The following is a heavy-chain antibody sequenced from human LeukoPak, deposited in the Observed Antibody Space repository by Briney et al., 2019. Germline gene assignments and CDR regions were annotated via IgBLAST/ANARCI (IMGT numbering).Heavy chain of an antibody. D-gene: IGHD1-26*01. V-gene: IGHV3-7*01. CDR1: GFTFSSYW. J-gene: IGHJ4*02. Sequence: GGSLRLSCAASGFTFSSYWMSWVRQAPGKGLEWVANIKQDGSEKYYVDSVKGRFTISRDNAKNSLYLQMNSLRAEDTAVYYCARDRVVGAAYFDYWGQGTLVTASS. CDR3: ARDRVVGAAYFDY. CDR2: IKQDGSEK.